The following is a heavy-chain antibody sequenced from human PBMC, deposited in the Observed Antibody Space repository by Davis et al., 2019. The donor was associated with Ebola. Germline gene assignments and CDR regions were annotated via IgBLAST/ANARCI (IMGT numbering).Heavy chain of an antibody. J-gene: IGHJ4*02. Sequence: SETLSLTCAVSGDSISSSNWWSWVRQPPGKGLEWIGEINHSGSTNYNPSLKSRVTISVDTSKNQFSLKLSSVTAADTAVYYCARGLAPRYWGQGTLVTVSS. CDR3: ARGLAPRY. CDR1: GDSISSSNW. V-gene: IGHV4-4*02. CDR2: INHSGST.